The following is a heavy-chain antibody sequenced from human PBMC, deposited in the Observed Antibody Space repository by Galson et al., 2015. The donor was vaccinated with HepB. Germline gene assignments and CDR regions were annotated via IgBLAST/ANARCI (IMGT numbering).Heavy chain of an antibody. J-gene: IGHJ3*02. CDR3: TRLRRDGYFDAFDI. CDR2: IRSKAYGGTT. V-gene: IGHV3-49*04. D-gene: IGHD5-24*01. Sequence: LRLSCAASGFTFGDYAMSWVRQAPGKGLEWVGFIRSKAYGGTTEYAASVKGRFTISRDDSKSIAYLQMNSLKTEDTAVYYCTRLRRDGYFDAFDIWGQGTMVTVSS. CDR1: GFTFGDYA.